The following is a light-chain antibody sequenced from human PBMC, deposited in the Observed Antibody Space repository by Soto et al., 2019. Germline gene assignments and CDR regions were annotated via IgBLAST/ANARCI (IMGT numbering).Light chain of an antibody. V-gene: IGKV1-27*01. J-gene: IGKJ4*01. CDR3: QKYNSALALT. CDR2: AAS. CDR1: QGISNY. Sequence: DIQMTQSPSSLSASVGDRVTITCRASQGISNYLAWYQQKPGKVPKLLIYAASTLQSGVPSRFSGSGSGTDFTLTISSLQPEDAATYYCQKYNSALALTFGGGTKVEIK.